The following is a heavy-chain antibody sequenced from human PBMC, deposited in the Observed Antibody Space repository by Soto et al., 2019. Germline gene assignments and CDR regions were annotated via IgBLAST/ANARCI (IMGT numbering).Heavy chain of an antibody. D-gene: IGHD3-9*01. J-gene: IGHJ3*01. CDR2: IYHSGTT. CDR1: GFSVTSNKY. V-gene: IGHV4-4*02. CDR3: ARDSRYFAADGGTMMRDAFAV. Sequence: QVQLQESGPGVVKPSGSLSITCTVSGFSVTSNKYWRWARQSPGKALAWIGEIYHSGTTYYNPSLSVRVSTSIAQSKNPPSRTLSSVTAANTAGYSCARDSRYFAADGGTMMRDAFAVWGPGTLVTVSS.